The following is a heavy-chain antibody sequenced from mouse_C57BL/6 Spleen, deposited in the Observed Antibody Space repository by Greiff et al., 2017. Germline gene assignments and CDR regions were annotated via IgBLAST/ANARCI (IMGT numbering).Heavy chain of an antibody. Sequence: EVKVIESGGGLVQPKGSLKLSCAASGFTFNTYAMNWVRQAPGKGLEWVARIRSKSNNYATYYAESVKDRFTISRDDSQSMLYLQMNNLKTEDTAMYYSVRRIAYWGQGTLVTVSA. CDR2: IRSKSNNYAT. CDR3: VRRIAY. CDR1: GFTFNTYA. J-gene: IGHJ3*01. V-gene: IGHV10-1*02.